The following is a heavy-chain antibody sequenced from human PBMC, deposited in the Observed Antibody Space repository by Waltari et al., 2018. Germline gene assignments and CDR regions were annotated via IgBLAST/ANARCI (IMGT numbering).Heavy chain of an antibody. D-gene: IGHD2-21*02. CDR3: ARGQIVVVTATNAPFDY. J-gene: IGHJ4*02. Sequence: QVQLQESGPGLVKPSETLSLTCAVYGGSFSGYYWSWIRQPPGKGLEWIGEINHSGSTNYNPSLKVRVTISVDTSKNQFSLKLSSVTAADTAVYYCARGQIVVVTATNAPFDYWGQGTLVTVSS. CDR2: INHSGST. CDR1: GGSFSGYY. V-gene: IGHV4-34*01.